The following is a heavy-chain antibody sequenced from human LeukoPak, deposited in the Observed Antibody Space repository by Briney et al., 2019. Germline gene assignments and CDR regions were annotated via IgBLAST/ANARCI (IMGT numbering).Heavy chain of an antibody. V-gene: IGHV4-59*11. CDR3: AGTYPTAAGFFDS. Sequence: SETLSLTCTVSGGSISGHYWSRIRQSPGKGLEWIGYISYSEGTNYNPSLRSRVTISVDTSKNQFSLKLSSVTAADTAVYCCAGTYPTAAGFFDSLGQGTL. D-gene: IGHD6-13*01. CDR1: GGSISGHY. CDR2: ISYSEGT. J-gene: IGHJ4*02.